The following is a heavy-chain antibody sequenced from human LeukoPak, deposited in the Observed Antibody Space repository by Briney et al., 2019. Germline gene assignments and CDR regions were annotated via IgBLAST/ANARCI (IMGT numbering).Heavy chain of an antibody. V-gene: IGHV4-34*01. CDR2: INHSGST. J-gene: IGHJ6*02. CDR1: GGSFSGYY. CDR3: ARGREGSSWPLYYYGMDV. Sequence: SETLSLTCAVYGGSFSGYYWSWIRQPPGKGLEWIGEINHSGSTNYNPSLKSRVTISVDTSKNQFPLKLSSVTAADTAVYYCARGREGSSWPLYYYGMDVWGQGTTVTVSS. D-gene: IGHD6-13*01.